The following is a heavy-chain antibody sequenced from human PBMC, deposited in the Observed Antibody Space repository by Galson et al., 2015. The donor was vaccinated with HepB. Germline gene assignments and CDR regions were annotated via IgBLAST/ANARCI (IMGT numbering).Heavy chain of an antibody. D-gene: IGHD6-19*01. CDR2: ISISSSSI. J-gene: IGHJ3*02. CDR1: GFIFSSYS. Sequence: SLRLSCAASGFIFSSYSMNWVRQAPGKALEWVSYISISSSSIYYADSVKGRFTISRDNAKNSLYLHMSSLRAEDTAVYYCARGAQMSSGWYNAFDIWGQGTVVTVSS. V-gene: IGHV3-48*01. CDR3: ARGAQMSSGWYNAFDI.